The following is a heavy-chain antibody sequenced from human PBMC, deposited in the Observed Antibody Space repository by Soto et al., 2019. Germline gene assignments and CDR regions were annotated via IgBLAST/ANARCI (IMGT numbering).Heavy chain of an antibody. J-gene: IGHJ4*02. CDR2: IIPIFGTA. CDR3: ARALLWFGELYNYFDY. D-gene: IGHD3-10*01. CDR1: GGTFSSYA. V-gene: IGHV1-69*13. Sequence: SVKVSCKASGGTFSSYAISWVRQAPGQGLEWMGGIIPIFGTANYAQKFQGRVTITADESTSTAYMELSSLRSEDTAVYYCARALLWFGELYNYFDYWGQGTLVTVSS.